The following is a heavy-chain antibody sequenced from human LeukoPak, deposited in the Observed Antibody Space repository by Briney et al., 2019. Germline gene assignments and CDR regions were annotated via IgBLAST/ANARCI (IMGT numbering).Heavy chain of an antibody. V-gene: IGHV3-30-3*01. J-gene: IGHJ4*02. Sequence: GGCLRLSCAASGFTFNSYAMHWVRQAPGKGLEWVAVISYDGSNKYYADSVKGRFTISRDNSKNTLYLQMNSLRAEDTAVYYCARDPSAYGSGSFIDYWGQGTQVTVSS. CDR3: ARDPSAYGSGSFIDY. CDR1: GFTFNSYA. CDR2: ISYDGSNK. D-gene: IGHD3-10*01.